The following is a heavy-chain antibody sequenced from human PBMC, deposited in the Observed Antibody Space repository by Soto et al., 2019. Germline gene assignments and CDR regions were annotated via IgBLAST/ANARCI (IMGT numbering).Heavy chain of an antibody. CDR3: ARDLGRILDY. CDR1: GFSVSSNY. Sequence: EVQLVESGGGLIQPGGSLRLSCAASGFSVSSNYMTWVRQAPGKGLEWVSVIYSGGNTFYADSVKGRFTISRDNSKNTLYLQMNSLRAEDTAVYYCARDLGRILDYWGQGNLVTISS. CDR2: IYSGGNT. V-gene: IGHV3-53*01. J-gene: IGHJ4*02. D-gene: IGHD5-18*01.